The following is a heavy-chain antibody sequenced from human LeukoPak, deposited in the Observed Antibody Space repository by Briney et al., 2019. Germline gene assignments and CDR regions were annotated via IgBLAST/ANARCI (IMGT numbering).Heavy chain of an antibody. CDR1: GYTFTSYD. Sequence: SVKVSCKASGYTFTSYDISWVRQAPGQGLEWMGRIIPILGIANYAQKFQGRVTITADKSTSTAYMELSSLRSEDTAVYYCARVVRGTVTTPYYFDYWGQGTLVTVSS. CDR2: IIPILGIA. J-gene: IGHJ4*02. D-gene: IGHD4-17*01. CDR3: ARVVRGTVTTPYYFDY. V-gene: IGHV1-69*04.